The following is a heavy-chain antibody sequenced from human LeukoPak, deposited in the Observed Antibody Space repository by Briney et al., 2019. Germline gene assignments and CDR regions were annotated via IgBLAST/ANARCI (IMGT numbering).Heavy chain of an antibody. CDR1: GGSFSGYY. Sequence: PSETLSLTCAVYGGSFSGYYWSWIRQPPGKGLEWIGEINHRGSTNYNPSLKSRVTISVDTSKNQFSLKLSSVTAADTAVYYCAREYYYDSSGYFYWGQGTLVTVSS. D-gene: IGHD3-22*01. V-gene: IGHV4-34*01. J-gene: IGHJ4*02. CDR2: INHRGST. CDR3: AREYYYDSSGYFY.